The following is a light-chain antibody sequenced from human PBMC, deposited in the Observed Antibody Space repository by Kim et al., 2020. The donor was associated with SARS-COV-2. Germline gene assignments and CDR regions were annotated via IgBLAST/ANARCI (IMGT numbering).Light chain of an antibody. CDR3: QQTYRIPLT. CDR1: QSISTY. J-gene: IGKJ4*01. CDR2: VAS. Sequence: DIQMTQSPSSLSTSVGDRLTITCRASQSISTYLNWYQQKPGKAPKILIYVASSLESGVPSRFSGSGSGTDFTLTISSLQPEDFATYYCQQTYRIPLTFGGGTKVDIK. V-gene: IGKV1-39*01.